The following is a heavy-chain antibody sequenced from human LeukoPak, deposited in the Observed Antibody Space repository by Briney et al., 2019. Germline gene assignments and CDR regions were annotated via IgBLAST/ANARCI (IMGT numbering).Heavy chain of an antibody. J-gene: IGHJ4*02. CDR3: AKDRWDNWNDGG. Sequence: GGSLRLSCAASGFTFSSYGMHWVRQAPGKGLEWVAFIRYDGSNKCYADSVKGRFTISRDNSKNTLYLQMNSLRAEDTAVYYCAKDRWDNWNDGGGGQGTLVTVSS. V-gene: IGHV3-30*02. CDR1: GFTFSSYG. D-gene: IGHD1-1*01. CDR2: IRYDGSNK.